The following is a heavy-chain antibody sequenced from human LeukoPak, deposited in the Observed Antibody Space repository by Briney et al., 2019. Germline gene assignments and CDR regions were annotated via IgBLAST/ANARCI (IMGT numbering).Heavy chain of an antibody. J-gene: IGHJ4*02. CDR3: ARDDNYYDSSKGSDY. D-gene: IGHD3-22*01. CDR1: GFTFSSYA. Sequence: GGSLRLSCAASGFTFSSYAMSWVRQAPGKGLEWVSAISGSGGSTYYADSVKGRFTISRDNSKNTLYLQMNSLRAEDTAVYYCARDDNYYDSSKGSDYWGQGTLVTVSS. CDR2: ISGSGGST. V-gene: IGHV3-23*01.